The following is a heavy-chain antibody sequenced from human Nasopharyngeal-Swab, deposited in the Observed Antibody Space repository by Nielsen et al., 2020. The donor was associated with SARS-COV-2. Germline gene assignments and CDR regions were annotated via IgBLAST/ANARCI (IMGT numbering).Heavy chain of an antibody. J-gene: IGHJ5*02. CDR1: GGSISSYY. D-gene: IGHD3-3*01. Sequence: SETLSLTCTVSGGSISSYYWSWIRQPPGKGLEWIGYIYYSGSTNYNPSLKSRVTISVDTSKNQFSLKLSSVTAADTAVYYCARQIWSGSHLVWRHNNWFDPWGQGTLVTVSS. V-gene: IGHV4-59*08. CDR3: ARQIWSGSHLVWRHNNWFDP. CDR2: IYYSGST.